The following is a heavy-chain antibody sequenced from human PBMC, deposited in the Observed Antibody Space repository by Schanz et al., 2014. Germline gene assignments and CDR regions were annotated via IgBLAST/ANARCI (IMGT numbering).Heavy chain of an antibody. Sequence: QVQLLQSGAEVKKPGASLKISCKASGYTFTSDSMHWVRQAPGQGLEWMGMINPSGGSTTYAQKIQGRVTMTRDTSTNTVYMELSSLRAEDTAVYYCARDRLECGAECYSVEVFEIWGQGTLVIVSS. CDR1: GYTFTSDS. V-gene: IGHV1-46*01. D-gene: IGHD2-21*01. CDR2: INPSGGST. J-gene: IGHJ4*02. CDR3: ARDRLECGAECYSVEVFEI.